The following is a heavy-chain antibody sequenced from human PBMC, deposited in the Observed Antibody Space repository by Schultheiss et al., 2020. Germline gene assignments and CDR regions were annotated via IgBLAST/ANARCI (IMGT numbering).Heavy chain of an antibody. V-gene: IGHV3-48*01. CDR2: ISWNSGSI. CDR1: GFTFSSYS. CDR3: ADSYGFS. D-gene: IGHD5-18*01. J-gene: IGHJ4*02. Sequence: GGSLRLSCAASGFTFSSYSMNWVRQAPGKGLEWVSGISWNSGSIGYADSVKGRFTISRDNSKNTLYLQMNSLRAEDTAVYYCADSYGFSWGQGTLVTVSS.